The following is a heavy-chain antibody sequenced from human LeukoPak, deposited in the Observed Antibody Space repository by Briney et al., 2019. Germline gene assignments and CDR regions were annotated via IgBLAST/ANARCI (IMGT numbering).Heavy chain of an antibody. CDR1: GFTFSSYW. Sequence: GGSLRLSCAASGFTFSSYWMSWVRQAPGKGLEWVANIKQDGSEKYYVDSVKGRFTISRDNAKNSLYLQMNSLRAEDTAVYYCARDVPKYYYDSSGSYWGQGTLVTVSS. J-gene: IGHJ4*02. CDR2: IKQDGSEK. CDR3: ARDVPKYYYDSSGSY. D-gene: IGHD3-22*01. V-gene: IGHV3-7*01.